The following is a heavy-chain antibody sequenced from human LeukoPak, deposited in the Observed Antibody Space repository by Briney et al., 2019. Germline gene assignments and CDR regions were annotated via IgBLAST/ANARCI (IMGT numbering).Heavy chain of an antibody. CDR3: AKARRRNSSSWYAPSFQH. CDR2: ISGSGDSA. D-gene: IGHD6-13*01. CDR1: GFTFSSYA. V-gene: IGHV3-23*01. J-gene: IGHJ1*01. Sequence: PGGSLRLSCAASGFTFSSYAMGWVRQAAGKGLEWVSIISGSGDSAYYADSVKGRFTISRDNSKNTLYLQMNSLRAEDTAVYYCAKARRRNSSSWYAPSFQHWGQGTLVTVSS.